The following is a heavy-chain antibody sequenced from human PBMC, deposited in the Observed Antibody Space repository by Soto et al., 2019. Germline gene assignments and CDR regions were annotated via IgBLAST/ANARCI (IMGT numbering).Heavy chain of an antibody. D-gene: IGHD7-27*01. CDR3: ARGPPNWGGYL. CDR1: GYTFTTYD. J-gene: IGHJ5*02. CDR2: MSPKTGNT. Sequence: QVQLVQSGAEVRKPGASVKVSCKASGYTFTTYDINWLRQATGQGLEWIGWMSPKTGNTGYAQNFQGRVTMTRNPSISTAYMELSSLTSEDTAVYYCARGPPNWGGYLWGKGTLVPVSS. V-gene: IGHV1-8*01.